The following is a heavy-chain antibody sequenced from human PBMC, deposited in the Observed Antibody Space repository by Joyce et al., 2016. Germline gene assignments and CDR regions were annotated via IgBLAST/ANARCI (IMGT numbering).Heavy chain of an antibody. J-gene: IGHJ4*02. V-gene: IGHV1-69*01. Sequence: QVQLEQSGAEVKKPGSSVKVSCKTSGDIFNAYGINWVRQAPGQGLGLLGGIVPMSATTDYAQKFRGRLTISAHEPTGTVYMELSSLRSDDTGTYYCARGRGDDFWSGYYGSIDYWGQGTLVSVSS. D-gene: IGHD3-3*01. CDR1: GDIFNAYG. CDR3: ARGRGDDFWSGYYGSIDY. CDR2: IVPMSATT.